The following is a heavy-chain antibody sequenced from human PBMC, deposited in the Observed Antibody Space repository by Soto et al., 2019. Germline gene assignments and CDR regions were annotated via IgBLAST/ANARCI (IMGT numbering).Heavy chain of an antibody. CDR2: IWFDGSYK. CDR1: VFTFSSYG. Sequence: GGSLRLSCAASVFTFSSYGMHWVLHSPGKGLEWAALIWFDGSYKYYTESVKGRFTISRDNSKSTLYLQMNSLRAEETAVYYCARLYFCASSCEPLGVFAFRSQRSMVTVSS. J-gene: IGHJ3*01. CDR3: ARLYFCASSCEPLGVFAF. V-gene: IGHV3-33*01. D-gene: IGHD2-2*01.